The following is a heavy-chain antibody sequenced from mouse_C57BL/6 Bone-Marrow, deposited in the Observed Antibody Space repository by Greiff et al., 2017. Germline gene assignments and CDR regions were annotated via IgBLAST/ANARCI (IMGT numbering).Heavy chain of an antibody. J-gene: IGHJ4*01. CDR2: IYPRSGNT. Sequence: QVQLQQSRAELARPGASVKLSCKASGYTFTSYGISWVKQRTGQGLEWIGEIYPRSGNTYYNEKFKGKATLTADKSSSTAYMELRSLTSEDSAVYFCARGYYAMDYWGQGTSVTVSS. CDR3: ARGYYAMDY. V-gene: IGHV1-81*01. CDR1: GYTFTSYG.